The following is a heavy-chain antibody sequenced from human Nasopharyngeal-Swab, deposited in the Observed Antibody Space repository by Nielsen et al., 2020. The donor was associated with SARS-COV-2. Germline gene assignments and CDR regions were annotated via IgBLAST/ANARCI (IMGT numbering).Heavy chain of an antibody. CDR3: AREKQYYHDTSGYYFDF. V-gene: IGHV4-59*12. J-gene: IGHJ4*01. Sequence: SETLSLTCTVSGDSMRSYYWTWIRQPPGKTLEWIGYNSGSTNYNPSLESRVTMSVDTSKNQFSLKLSSVTAADTAVYYCAREKQYYHDTSGYYFDFWSLGTLVTVSS. CDR1: GDSMRSYY. D-gene: IGHD3-22*01. CDR2: NSGST.